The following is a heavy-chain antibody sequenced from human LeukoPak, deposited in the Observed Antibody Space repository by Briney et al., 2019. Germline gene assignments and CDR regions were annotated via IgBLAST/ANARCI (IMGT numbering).Heavy chain of an antibody. V-gene: IGHV1-18*01. CDR3: ARDYYGSGSQLFPYYYGMDV. Sequence: GASVKVSCKASGYTFTSYGISWVRQAPGQGLEWMGWMSAYNGNTNYAQKLQGRVTMTTDTSTSTAYMELRSLRSDDTAVYYCARDYYGSGSQLFPYYYGMDVWGQGTTVTVSS. CDR1: GYTFTSYG. CDR2: MSAYNGNT. D-gene: IGHD3-10*01. J-gene: IGHJ6*02.